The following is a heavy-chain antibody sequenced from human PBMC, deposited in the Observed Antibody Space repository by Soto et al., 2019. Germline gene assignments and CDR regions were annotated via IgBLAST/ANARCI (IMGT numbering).Heavy chain of an antibody. CDR2: ISSGSDTK. CDR3: AREAEAFYYAIDF. D-gene: IGHD3-10*01. Sequence: SLRLSCTAFGFTFNKYTMNWVRQAPGKGLEWLSYISSGSDTKYYADSVKGRFTISRDNALNSMFLQMHSLRDEDTAVYYCAREAEAFYYAIDFWGLGTLVTVSS. V-gene: IGHV3-48*02. J-gene: IGHJ4*02. CDR1: GFTFNKYT.